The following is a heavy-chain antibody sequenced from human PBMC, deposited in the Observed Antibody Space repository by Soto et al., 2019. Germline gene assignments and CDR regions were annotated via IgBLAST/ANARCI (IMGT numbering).Heavy chain of an antibody. D-gene: IGHD1-26*01. CDR2: ISAYNGNT. Sequence: ASVKVSCKASGYTYTSYGISWVRQAPGQGLEWMGWISAYNGNTNYAQKLQGRVTMTTDTSTSTAYMELRSLRSDDTAVYYCARSSRGSNGNWFDPWGQGTLVTVSS. CDR1: GYTYTSYG. J-gene: IGHJ5*02. CDR3: ARSSRGSNGNWFDP. V-gene: IGHV1-18*01.